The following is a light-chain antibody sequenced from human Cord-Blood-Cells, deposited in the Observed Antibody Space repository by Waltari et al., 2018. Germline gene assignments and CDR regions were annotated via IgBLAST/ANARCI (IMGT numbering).Light chain of an antibody. CDR1: SSNIGNNA. Sequence: PPSVSEAPRQRVTISCSGSSSNIGNNAVHWYQQLPGKAPKLLIYYDDLLPSGVSDRFSGSKSGTSASLAISGLQSEDEADYYCAAWDDSLNGPVFGGGTKLTVL. CDR3: AAWDDSLNGPV. CDR2: YDD. J-gene: IGLJ2*01. V-gene: IGLV1-36*01.